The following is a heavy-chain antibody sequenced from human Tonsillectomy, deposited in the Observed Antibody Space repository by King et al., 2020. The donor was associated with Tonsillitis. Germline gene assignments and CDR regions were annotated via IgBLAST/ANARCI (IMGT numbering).Heavy chain of an antibody. D-gene: IGHD3-3*02. CDR1: GDSISSYY. CDR3: ARHGVLDTTSFDY. J-gene: IGHJ4*02. V-gene: IGHV4-59*08. Sequence: VQLQESGPGLVKPSETLSLTCTVSGDSISSYYWSWIRQPPGKGLEWIGYIYYSGSTNYNPSLNPSLKSRVTISVDTSENQFSLKLSSVTAADTAVYYCARHGVLDTTSFDYGGQGTLVTVSS. CDR2: IYYSGST.